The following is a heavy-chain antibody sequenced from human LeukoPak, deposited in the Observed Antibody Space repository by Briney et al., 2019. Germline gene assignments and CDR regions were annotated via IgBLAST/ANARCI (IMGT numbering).Heavy chain of an antibody. CDR2: ISGGTT. D-gene: IGHD6-19*01. CDR3: SRGSGWLSVY. V-gene: IGHV3-49*03. J-gene: IGHJ4*02. CDR1: GFTFGDYL. Sequence: GGSLRLSCTASGFTFGDYLMSWFRQAPGKGLEWIGFISGGTTEYAATVKGRFTISRDDSTSIAYLQMNSLTTEDTAVYYCSRGSGWLSVYWGQGTLVTVSS.